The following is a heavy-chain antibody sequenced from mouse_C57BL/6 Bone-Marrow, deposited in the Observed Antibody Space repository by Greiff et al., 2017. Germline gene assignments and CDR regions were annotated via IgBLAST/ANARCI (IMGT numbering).Heavy chain of an antibody. CDR3: ARPSTVEAWFAY. Sequence: EVNVVESGGGLVQPGGSLKLSCAASGFTFSDYYMYWVRQTPEKRLEWVAYISNGGGSTYYPDTVKGRFTISRDNAKNTLYLQMSRLKSEDTAMYYCARPSTVEAWFAYWGQGTLVTVSA. V-gene: IGHV5-12*01. CDR1: GFTFSDYY. D-gene: IGHD1-1*01. J-gene: IGHJ3*01. CDR2: ISNGGGST.